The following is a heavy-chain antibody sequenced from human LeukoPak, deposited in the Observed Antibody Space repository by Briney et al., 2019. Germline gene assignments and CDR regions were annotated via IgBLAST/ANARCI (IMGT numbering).Heavy chain of an antibody. CDR3: ARSPRDSNWHHY. CDR2: SYSSGSS. CDR1: GGSINNYY. J-gene: IGHJ4*02. V-gene: IGHV4-4*07. D-gene: IGHD4-11*01. Sequence: SETLSLTCTVSGGSINNYYWSWMRQPAGKGLEWIGRSYSSGSSNYNPSLKSRVSMSVDTPKNQFSLKLSSVTAADTAIYYCARSPRDSNWHHYWGQGPLVTVSS.